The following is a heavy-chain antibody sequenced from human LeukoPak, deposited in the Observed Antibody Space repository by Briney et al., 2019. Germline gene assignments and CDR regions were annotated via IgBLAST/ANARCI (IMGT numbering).Heavy chain of an antibody. J-gene: IGHJ6*02. D-gene: IGHD3-10*01. V-gene: IGHV1-8*01. CDR3: ARGSRTGSYFYYYYGMDV. CDR2: MNPNSGNT. Sequence: ASVKVSCKASGYTFTSYDINWVRQATGQGLEWMGWMNPNSGNTGYAQKFQGWVTMTRDTSISTAYMELSRLRSDDTAVYYCARGSRTGSYFYYYYGMDVWGQGTTVTVSS. CDR1: GYTFTSYD.